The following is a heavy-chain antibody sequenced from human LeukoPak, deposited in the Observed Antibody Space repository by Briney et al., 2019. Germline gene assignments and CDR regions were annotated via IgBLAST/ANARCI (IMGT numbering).Heavy chain of an antibody. J-gene: IGHJ4*02. Sequence: PGRSLRLSCAASGFTFSSYGMHWVRQAPGKGLEWVAVISSDGSNEYYADSVKGRFTISRDNSKNTLYLQMNSLRAEDTAVYYCAKDRGYCSGGSCCYFDYWGQGTLVTVSS. CDR1: GFTFSSYG. D-gene: IGHD2-15*01. CDR2: ISSDGSNE. V-gene: IGHV3-30*18. CDR3: AKDRGYCSGGSCCYFDY.